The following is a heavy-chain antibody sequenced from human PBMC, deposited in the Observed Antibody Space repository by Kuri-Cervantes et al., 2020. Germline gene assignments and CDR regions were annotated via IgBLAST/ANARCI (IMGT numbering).Heavy chain of an antibody. CDR2: ISYDGSNK. Sequence: GGSLRLSCAASGFTFSSYSMNWVRQAPGKGLEWVAVISYDGSNKYYADSVKGRFTISRDNSKNTLYLQMNSLRAEDTAVYYCAKDFGGSSIWGQGTLVTVSS. D-gene: IGHD1-26*01. V-gene: IGHV3-30*18. CDR1: GFTFSSYS. J-gene: IGHJ4*02. CDR3: AKDFGGSSI.